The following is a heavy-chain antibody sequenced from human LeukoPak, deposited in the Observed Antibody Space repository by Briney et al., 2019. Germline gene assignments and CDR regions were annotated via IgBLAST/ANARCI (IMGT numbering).Heavy chain of an antibody. CDR2: IYYSGNT. CDR3: ARVSSGWAHDY. J-gene: IGHJ4*02. Sequence: SETLSLTCAVYGGSFSSYYWSWIRQPPGKGLEWIGYIYYSGNTNYNPSLKSRVTVSVDTSKNQFALKLSSVTAADTAVYYCARVSSGWAHDYWGQGTLVTVSS. D-gene: IGHD6-19*01. CDR1: GGSFSSYY. V-gene: IGHV4-59*01.